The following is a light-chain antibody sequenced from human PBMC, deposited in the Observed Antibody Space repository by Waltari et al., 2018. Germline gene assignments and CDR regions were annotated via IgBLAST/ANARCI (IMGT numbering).Light chain of an antibody. V-gene: IGKV4-1*01. CDR1: QSVLYSSNNKNY. CDR2: WAS. J-gene: IGKJ4*01. CDR3: QQYYSTPF. Sequence: DIVMTQSPDSLAVSLGERATINCKSSQSVLYSSNNKNYLAWYQQKPGRPPKLLIYWASTRESGVPDRFSGSGSGTDFTLTISSLQAEDVAVYYCQQYYSTPFFGGGTKVEIK.